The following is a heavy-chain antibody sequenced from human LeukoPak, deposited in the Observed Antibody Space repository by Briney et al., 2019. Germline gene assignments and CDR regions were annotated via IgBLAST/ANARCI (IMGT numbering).Heavy chain of an antibody. D-gene: IGHD1-26*01. CDR2: ISGSGGST. V-gene: IGHV3-23*01. J-gene: IGHJ4*02. Sequence: PGGSLRLSCAASGFTFSSYAMSWVRQAPGKGLEWVSAISGSGGSTYYADSVKGRFTISRDNSKNTLYLQMNSLRAEDTAVYYCANPPYSGSYGYFDYWGQGTLVTVSS. CDR1: GFTFSSYA. CDR3: ANPPYSGSYGYFDY.